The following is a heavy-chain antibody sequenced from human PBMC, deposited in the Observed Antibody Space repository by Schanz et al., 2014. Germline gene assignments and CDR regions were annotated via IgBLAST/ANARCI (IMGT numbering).Heavy chain of an antibody. Sequence: QVHLVESGGGVVQPGRSLRLSCAASGFTFSRYGMHWVRQAPGKGLEWVAVISDDGSGKYSADSVKGRFTISRDNSRKTLYLQMNSLRADDTAVYYCAKVAPAATYLDSWGLGTLVTVSS. CDR1: GFTFSRYG. D-gene: IGHD2-2*01. V-gene: IGHV3-30*18. CDR3: AKVAPAATYLDS. J-gene: IGHJ4*02. CDR2: ISDDGSGK.